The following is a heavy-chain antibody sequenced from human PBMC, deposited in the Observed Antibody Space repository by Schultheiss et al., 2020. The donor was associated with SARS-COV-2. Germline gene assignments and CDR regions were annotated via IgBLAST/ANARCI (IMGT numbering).Heavy chain of an antibody. CDR1: GGSISSSGYY. Sequence: SETLSLTCTVSGGSISSSGYYWGWIRQPPGQGLEWIGTISYSGSTNYNPSLKSRVTISVDTSKNQFSLKLSSVTAADTAVYYCARSVWGGTVGWGQGTLVTVSS. V-gene: IGHV4-39*07. CDR2: ISYSGST. J-gene: IGHJ4*02. CDR3: ARSVWGGTVG. D-gene: IGHD3-16*01.